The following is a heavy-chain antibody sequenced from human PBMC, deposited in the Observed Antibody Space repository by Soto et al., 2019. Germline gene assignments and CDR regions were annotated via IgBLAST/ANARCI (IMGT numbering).Heavy chain of an antibody. V-gene: IGHV1-58*02. Sequence: SVKVSCKASGFTFTNSAMQWVRQARGQGLEWIGWIVLGSGKTNSAQKLRDRVTMTRDMSTSTAYMEVSSLRSDDTAVYYCARGQGYCSSTSCWRGDYWGQGNLVTVSS. CDR2: IVLGSGKT. D-gene: IGHD2-2*01. CDR3: ARGQGYCSSTSCWRGDY. CDR1: GFTFTNSA. J-gene: IGHJ4*02.